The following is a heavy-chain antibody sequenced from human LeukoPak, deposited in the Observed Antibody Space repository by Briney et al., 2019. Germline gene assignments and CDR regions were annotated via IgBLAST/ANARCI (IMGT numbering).Heavy chain of an antibody. J-gene: IGHJ5*02. CDR3: ARDRSSGWYSNWFDP. CDR1: GATGSTYA. D-gene: IGHD6-19*01. CDR2: IIPIFGTA. Sequence: ASVELSGTAAGATGSTYAISWWPQAPGQRLRCMGGIIPIFGTANYEQKFQGRVTITADKSTSTAYMELSSLRSEDTAVYYCARDRSSGWYSNWFDPWGQGTLVTVSS. V-gene: IGHV1-69*06.